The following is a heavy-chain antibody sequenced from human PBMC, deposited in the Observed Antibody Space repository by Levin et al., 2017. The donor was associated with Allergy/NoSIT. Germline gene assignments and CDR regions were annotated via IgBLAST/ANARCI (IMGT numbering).Heavy chain of an antibody. CDR1: GYTFTSYY. J-gene: IGHJ6*03. V-gene: IGHV1-46*03. CDR3: ARAGGYCSSTSCTTYYYYYYYMDV. D-gene: IGHD2-2*01. Sequence: ASVKVSCKASGYTFTSYYMHWVRQAPGQGLEWMGIINPSGGSTSYAQKFQGRVTMTRDTSTSTVYMELSSLRSEDTAVYYCARAGGYCSSTSCTTYYYYYYYMDVWGKGTTVTVSS. CDR2: INPSGGST.